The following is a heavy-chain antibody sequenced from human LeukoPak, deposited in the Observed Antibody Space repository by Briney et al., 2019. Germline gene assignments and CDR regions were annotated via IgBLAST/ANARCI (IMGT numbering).Heavy chain of an antibody. CDR2: MNPNSGNT. V-gene: IGHV1-8*01. CDR3: ARGVLRFLEWLPEAWFDP. D-gene: IGHD3-3*01. J-gene: IGHJ5*02. Sequence: GASVKVSCKASGYTFTSYDINWVRQATGQGLEWMGWMNPNSGNTGYAQKFQGRVTMTRNTSISTAYMELSSLRSEDTAVYYCARGVLRFLEWLPEAWFDPWGQGTLVTVSS. CDR1: GYTFTSYD.